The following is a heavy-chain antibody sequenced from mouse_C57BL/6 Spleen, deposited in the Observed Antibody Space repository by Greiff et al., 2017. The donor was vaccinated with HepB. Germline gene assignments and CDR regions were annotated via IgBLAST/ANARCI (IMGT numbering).Heavy chain of an antibody. Sequence: EVQRVESEGGLVQPGSSMKLSCTASGFTFSDYYMAWVRQVPEKGLEWVANINYDGSSTYYLDSLKSRFIISRDNAKNILYLQMSSLKSEDTATYYCARDRYYDYGFDYWGQGTTLTVSS. CDR1: GFTFSDYY. J-gene: IGHJ2*01. CDR3: ARDRYYDYGFDY. D-gene: IGHD2-4*01. V-gene: IGHV5-16*01. CDR2: INYDGSST.